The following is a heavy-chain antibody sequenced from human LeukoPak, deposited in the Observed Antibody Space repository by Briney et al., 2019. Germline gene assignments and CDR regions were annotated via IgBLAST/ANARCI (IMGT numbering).Heavy chain of an antibody. D-gene: IGHD3-22*01. CDR3: ARDLRITMIVVVSYYGMDV. CDR2: ISAYNGNT. Sequence: ASVKVSCKASGYSFTSNYIHWVRQAPGQGLEWMGWISAYNGNTNYAQKLQGRVTMTTDTSTSTAYMELRSLRSDDTAVYYCARDLRITMIVVVSYYGMDVWGQGTTVTVSS. V-gene: IGHV1-18*04. J-gene: IGHJ6*02. CDR1: GYSFTSNY.